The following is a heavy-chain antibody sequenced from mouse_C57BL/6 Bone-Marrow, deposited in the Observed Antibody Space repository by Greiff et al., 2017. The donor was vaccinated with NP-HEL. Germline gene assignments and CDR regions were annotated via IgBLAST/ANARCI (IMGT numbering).Heavy chain of an antibody. Sequence: QVQLKESGPELVKPGASVKLSCKASGYTFTSYDINWVKQRPGQGLEWIGWIYPRDGSTKYNEKFKGKATLTVDTSSSTASMELHSLTSEDSAVYFCARREGLYYGPYYFDYWGQGTTLTVSS. CDR3: ARREGLYYGPYYFDY. V-gene: IGHV1-85*01. CDR2: IYPRDGST. D-gene: IGHD1-1*01. CDR1: GYTFTSYD. J-gene: IGHJ2*01.